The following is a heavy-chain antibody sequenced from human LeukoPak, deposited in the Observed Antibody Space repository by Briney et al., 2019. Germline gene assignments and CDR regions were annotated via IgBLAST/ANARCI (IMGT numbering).Heavy chain of an antibody. CDR1: GFTFSSYA. J-gene: IGHJ5*02. V-gene: IGHV3-23*01. CDR2: ITDSGGAT. Sequence: GGSLRLSCAASGFTFSSYAMIWVRQAPGKGLEWVSSITDSGGATYYADSVKGRFSISRDNSKNTVYLQMNSPRAEDTAVYYRAKGAIFGVIIPFDPWGQGTLVTVSS. CDR3: AKGAIFGVIIPFDP. D-gene: IGHD3-3*01.